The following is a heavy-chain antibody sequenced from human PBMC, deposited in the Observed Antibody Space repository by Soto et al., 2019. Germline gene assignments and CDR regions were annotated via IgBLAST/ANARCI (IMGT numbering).Heavy chain of an antibody. J-gene: IGHJ4*02. V-gene: IGHV3-30-3*01. CDR2: ISYDGSNK. CDR1: GFTFSSYA. CDR3: AVTAPTLFDY. D-gene: IGHD5-18*01. Sequence: GGSLRLSCAASGFTFSSYAMHWVRQAPGKGLEWVAVISYDGSNKYYADSVKGRFTISRDNSKNTLYLQMNSLRAEDTAVYYCAVTAPTLFDYWGQGTLVTVSS.